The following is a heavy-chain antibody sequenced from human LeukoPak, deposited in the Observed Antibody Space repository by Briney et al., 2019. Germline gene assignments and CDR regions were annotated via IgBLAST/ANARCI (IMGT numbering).Heavy chain of an antibody. J-gene: IGHJ4*02. CDR1: GYNLNTYH. CDR3: ATEYVRTHYFDW. Sequence: ASVRVSCKASGYNLNTYHMHWVRQAPGQGLEWMGIITSTGTTTICAQKFQGRVTMTWDTSTSTVYMDLSSLRSDDTAVYYCATEYVRTHYFDWWGQGTLVTVSS. CDR2: ITSTGTTT. V-gene: IGHV1-46*02. D-gene: IGHD3-16*01.